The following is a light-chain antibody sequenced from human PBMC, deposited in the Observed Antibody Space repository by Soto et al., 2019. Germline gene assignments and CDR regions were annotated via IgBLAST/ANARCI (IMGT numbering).Light chain of an antibody. Sequence: DIQMTQSPTSLSASVGDRVTITCRASQGIRNFVAWYQKKPGKAPKLLIYAASTSQSGVTSRFSGSGSGTDFTLTINRLQPEDVATYSCQKYSSVPVFGPGTKVEIK. CDR3: QKYSSVPV. CDR1: QGIRNF. CDR2: AAS. V-gene: IGKV1-27*01. J-gene: IGKJ3*01.